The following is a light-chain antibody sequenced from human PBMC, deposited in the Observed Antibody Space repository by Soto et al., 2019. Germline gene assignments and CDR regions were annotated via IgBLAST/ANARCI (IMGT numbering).Light chain of an antibody. CDR1: SSDVGGYDY. V-gene: IGLV2-8*01. J-gene: IGLJ1*01. CDR3: SSYTGGNPSYV. CDR2: EVT. Sequence: QSVLTQPPSASGSPGQSVTISCTGTSSDVGGYDYVSWYQQHPGKAPKLMIYEVTIRPSGVSDRFSGSKSGNTASLTVSGLQPEDEADYYCSSYTGGNPSYVFGTGTKLTVL.